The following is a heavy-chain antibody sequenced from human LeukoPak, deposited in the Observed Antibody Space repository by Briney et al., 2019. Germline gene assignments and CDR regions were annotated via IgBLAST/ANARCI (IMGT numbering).Heavy chain of an antibody. CDR3: ARGGSPYYYDSSGNLDY. CDR2: FDPEDGET. CDR1: GYTLTELS. V-gene: IGHV1-24*01. Sequence: ASVKVSCKVSGYTLTELSMHWVRQAPGKGLEWMGGFDPEDGETIYAQKFQGRVTMTEDTSTDTAYMELSSLRSEDTAVYYFARGGSPYYYDSSGNLDYWGQGTLVTVSS. D-gene: IGHD3-22*01. J-gene: IGHJ4*02.